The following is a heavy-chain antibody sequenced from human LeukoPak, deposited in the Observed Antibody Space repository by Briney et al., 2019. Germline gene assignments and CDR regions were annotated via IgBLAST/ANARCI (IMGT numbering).Heavy chain of an antibody. J-gene: IGHJ4*02. Sequence: GASVKVSCKASGYTFTGYYMHWVRQAPGQGLEWMGRTNPNSGGTNYAQKFQGRVTMTRDTSISTAYMELSRLRSDDTAVYYCARGADYGDYAGGSLHYWGQGTLVTVSS. CDR2: TNPNSGGT. CDR1: GYTFTGYY. CDR3: ARGADYGDYAGGSLHY. D-gene: IGHD4-17*01. V-gene: IGHV1-2*06.